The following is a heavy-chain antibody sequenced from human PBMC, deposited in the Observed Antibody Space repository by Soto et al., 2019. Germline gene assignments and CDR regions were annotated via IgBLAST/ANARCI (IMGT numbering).Heavy chain of an antibody. CDR3: ATKLDGPDAFDI. J-gene: IGHJ3*02. Sequence: SVKVSCKASGYTFTIYTISWVRQAPEQGLEWMGRIIPILGIANYAQKFQGRVTITADKSTSTAYMELSSLRSEDTAVYYSATKLDGPDAFDIWGQGTMVTVSS. CDR2: IIPILGIA. V-gene: IGHV1-69*02. D-gene: IGHD1-26*01. CDR1: GYTFTIYT.